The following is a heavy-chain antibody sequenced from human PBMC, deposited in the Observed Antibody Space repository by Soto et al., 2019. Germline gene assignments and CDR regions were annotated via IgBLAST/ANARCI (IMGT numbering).Heavy chain of an antibody. Sequence: SVKVSCKASGGTFSSYAISWVRQAPGQGLEWMGGIIPIFGTANYAQKFQGRVTVTADESTSTAYMELSSLRSEDTAVYYCARDTYYYGSGPGADSVWGQGTTVTVPS. V-gene: IGHV1-69*13. CDR2: IIPIFGTA. CDR3: ARDTYYYGSGPGADSV. CDR1: GGTFSSYA. D-gene: IGHD3-10*01. J-gene: IGHJ6*02.